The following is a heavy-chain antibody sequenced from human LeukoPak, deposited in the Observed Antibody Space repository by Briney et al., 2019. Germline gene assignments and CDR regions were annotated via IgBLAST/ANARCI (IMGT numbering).Heavy chain of an antibody. CDR2: NYYIGST. V-gene: IGHV4-39*01. CDR3: ARLLLRFLGQAPGDY. D-gene: IGHD3-3*01. J-gene: IGHJ4*02. Sequence: SETLSLTCTVSGGSISSSSYYWGWIRQPPGEGLLRIGSNYYIGSTYYKPFLQSRVTISVDTAEQQFSLTLSSVTAADTAVYYCARLLLRFLGQAPGDYWGQGTLVTVSS. CDR1: GGSISSSSYY.